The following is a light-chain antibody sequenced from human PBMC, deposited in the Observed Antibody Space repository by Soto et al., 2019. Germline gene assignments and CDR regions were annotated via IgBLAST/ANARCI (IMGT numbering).Light chain of an antibody. Sequence: IQMTQSPSSLSASVGDRVTISCRASQGIRNDLAWYQQKPGKAPKLLIYDASSLESGVPSRFSGSGSATEFTLTISSLQPDDFATYYCQQYNNYWTFGQGTKVDIK. V-gene: IGKV1D-13*01. CDR3: QQYNNYWT. CDR1: QGIRND. CDR2: DAS. J-gene: IGKJ1*01.